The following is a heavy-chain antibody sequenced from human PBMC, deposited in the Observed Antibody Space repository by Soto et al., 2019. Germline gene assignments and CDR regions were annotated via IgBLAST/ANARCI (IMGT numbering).Heavy chain of an antibody. V-gene: IGHV4-61*08. CDR2: IYYSGST. D-gene: IGHD3-3*01. J-gene: IGHJ4*02. CDR3: AREVLIDYDFWSGYLDY. CDR1: GGSVNSGGYY. Sequence: SETLSLTCTVSGGSVNSGGYYWSWIRQPPGKGLEWIGYIYYSGSTNYNPSLKSRVTISVDTSKNQFSLKLSSVTAADTAVYYCAREVLIDYDFWSGYLDYWGQGTLVTVSS.